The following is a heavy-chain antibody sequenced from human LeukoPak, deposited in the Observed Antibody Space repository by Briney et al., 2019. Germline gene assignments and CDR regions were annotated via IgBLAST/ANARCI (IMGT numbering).Heavy chain of an antibody. CDR3: ARGGRGYSYGTHDY. CDR2: ISSSSSYI. CDR1: GFTFSSYS. Sequence: GGSLRLSCAASGFTFSSYSMNWVRQAPGKGLEWVSFISSSSSYIYYADSVKGRFTISRDNAKNSLYLQMNSLRAEDTAVFYCARGGRGYSYGTHDYWGQGTLVTVSS. D-gene: IGHD5-18*01. V-gene: IGHV3-21*01. J-gene: IGHJ4*02.